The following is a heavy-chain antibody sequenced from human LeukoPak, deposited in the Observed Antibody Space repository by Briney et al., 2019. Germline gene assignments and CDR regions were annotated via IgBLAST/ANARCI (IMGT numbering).Heavy chain of an antibody. Sequence: GGSLRLSCAASGFTFSSYGMSWVRQAPGKGLEWVSVISGSGGSTNYADSVKGRFTISRDNSKNTLYLQMKSLRAEDTAVYYCAKLPGSGSGSWYYYYYMDVWGKGTTVTISS. CDR1: GFTFSSYG. J-gene: IGHJ6*03. CDR3: AKLPGSGSGSWYYYYYMDV. CDR2: ISGSGGST. D-gene: IGHD3-10*01. V-gene: IGHV3-23*01.